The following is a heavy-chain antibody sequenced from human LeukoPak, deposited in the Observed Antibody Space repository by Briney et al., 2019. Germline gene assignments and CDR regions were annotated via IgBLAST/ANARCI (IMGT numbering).Heavy chain of an antibody. V-gene: IGHV1-3*01. CDR3: ARGRGTSGSNRDFYYYYYMDV. CDR1: GYIFTDYA. Sequence: ASVKVSCKASGYIFTDYAIHWLRQAPGQRPEWMGWMNGGNGNTKYSQKFQGRITLIRDTSAATAYMELSSPRHDDLAVYYCARGRGTSGSNRDFYYYYYMDVWGKGTTVTVSS. D-gene: IGHD2-15*01. J-gene: IGHJ6*03. CDR2: MNGGNGNT.